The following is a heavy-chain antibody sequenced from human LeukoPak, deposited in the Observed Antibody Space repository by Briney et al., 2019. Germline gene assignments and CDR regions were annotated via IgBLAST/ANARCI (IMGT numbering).Heavy chain of an antibody. D-gene: IGHD3-16*02. J-gene: IGHJ4*02. CDR1: GYTFTGYY. CDR2: FDPEDGET. CDR3: ATDYISDYVWGSYRYTDY. V-gene: IGHV1-24*01. Sequence: GASVKVSCKASGYTFTGYYMHWVRQAPGKGLEWMGGFDPEDGETIYAQKFQGRVTMTEDTSTDTAYMELSSLRSEDTAVYYCATDYISDYVWGSYRYTDYWGQGTLVTVSS.